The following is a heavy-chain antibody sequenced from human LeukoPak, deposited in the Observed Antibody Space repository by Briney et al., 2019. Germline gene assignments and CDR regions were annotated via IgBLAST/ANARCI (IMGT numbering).Heavy chain of an antibody. V-gene: IGHV4-59*12. CDR2: INHSGST. D-gene: IGHD3-22*01. CDR3: ARGRGGSGSYYFDY. Sequence: SETLSLTCTVSGGSISSYYWSWIRQPPGKGLEWIGEINHSGSTNYNPSLKSRVTISVDTSKNQFSLKLSSVTAADTAVYYCARGRGGSGSYYFDYWGQGTLVTVSS. CDR1: GGSISSYY. J-gene: IGHJ4*02.